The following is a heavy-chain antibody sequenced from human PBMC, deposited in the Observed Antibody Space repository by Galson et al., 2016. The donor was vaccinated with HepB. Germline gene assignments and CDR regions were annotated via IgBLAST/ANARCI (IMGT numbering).Heavy chain of an antibody. CDR3: ASKYTVLDY. CDR1: GHSISSAYW. D-gene: IGHD4-17*01. V-gene: IGHV4-4*02. J-gene: IGHJ4*02. Sequence: SETLSLTCVVSGHSISSAYWWSWVRQPPGKGLEWIGEIYQSGTTNYNPSLEGRVTISVDKAKNQFSLSLTSLTAADTAVYYCASKYTVLDYWGQGTLATVSP. CDR2: IYQSGTT.